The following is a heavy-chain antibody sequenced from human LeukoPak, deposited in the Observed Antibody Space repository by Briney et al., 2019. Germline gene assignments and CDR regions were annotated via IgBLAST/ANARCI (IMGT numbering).Heavy chain of an antibody. CDR1: GGSISRYY. CDR3: ARDPSYSSGWIVY. J-gene: IGHJ4*02. Sequence: SETLSLTCTVSGGSISRYYWSWIRQPAGNGLEWVGRIYSSGSTNYNPSLKSRVTMSVDTSKNQFSLKLSSVTAADTAVYYCARDPSYSSGWIVYWGQGTLVTVSS. D-gene: IGHD6-19*01. V-gene: IGHV4-4*07. CDR2: IYSSGST.